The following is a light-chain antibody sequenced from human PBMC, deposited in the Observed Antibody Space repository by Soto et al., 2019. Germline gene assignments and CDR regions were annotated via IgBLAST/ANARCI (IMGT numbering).Light chain of an antibody. V-gene: IGLV1-44*01. Sequence: QSVLTQPPSASGPPGQRVTISCSGSVSNIGSNTVNWYQHLPGTAPRLLIYSNDQRPSGVPDRVSGSKSGTSASLAISGLQSEDEADYYCAAWDDSLNAYVFGTGTKVTVL. CDR2: SND. CDR3: AAWDDSLNAYV. J-gene: IGLJ1*01. CDR1: VSNIGSNT.